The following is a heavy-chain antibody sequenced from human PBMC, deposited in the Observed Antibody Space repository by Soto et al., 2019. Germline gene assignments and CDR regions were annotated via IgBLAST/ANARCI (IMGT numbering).Heavy chain of an antibody. D-gene: IGHD1-26*01. Sequence: SVKVSFKASGGTYSSYAISWVRQAPGQGLEWMGGIIPIFGTANYAQKFQGRVTITADESTSTAYMELSSLRSEDTAVYYCARDVIGGSYLNWIDPWGQGTLVTVSS. CDR3: ARDVIGGSYLNWIDP. V-gene: IGHV1-69*13. CDR1: GGTYSSYA. J-gene: IGHJ5*02. CDR2: IIPIFGTA.